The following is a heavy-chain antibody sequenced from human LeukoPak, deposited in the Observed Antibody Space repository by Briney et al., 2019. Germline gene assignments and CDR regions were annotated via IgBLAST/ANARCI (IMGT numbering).Heavy chain of an antibody. CDR3: ARGGGEWEPLAY. J-gene: IGHJ4*02. CDR1: GFTVSSNY. CDR2: IYSGGST. Sequence: GGSLRISCAASGFTVSSNYMIWVRQAPGKGLEWVSVIYSGGSTYYADSVKGRFTISRDNSKNTLYLQMNSLRAEDTAVYYCARGGGEWEPLAYWGQGTLVTVSS. V-gene: IGHV3-53*01. D-gene: IGHD1-26*01.